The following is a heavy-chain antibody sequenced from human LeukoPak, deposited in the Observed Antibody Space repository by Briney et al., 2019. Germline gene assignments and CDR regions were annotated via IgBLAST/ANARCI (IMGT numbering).Heavy chain of an antibody. CDR2: ISWDGGST. D-gene: IGHD6-13*01. J-gene: IGHJ6*03. CDR3: ARIWGYSSSWYLGGGDYYYMDV. Sequence: PGGSLRLSCAASGFTFDDYTMHWVRQAPGKGLEWVSLISWDGGSTYYADSVKGRFTISRDNAKNSLYLQMNSLGAEDTAVYYCARIWGYSSSWYLGGGDYYYMDVWGKGTTVTISS. CDR1: GFTFDDYT. V-gene: IGHV3-43*01.